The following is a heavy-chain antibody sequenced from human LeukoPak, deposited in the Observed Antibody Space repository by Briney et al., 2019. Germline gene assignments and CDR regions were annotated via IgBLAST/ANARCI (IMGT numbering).Heavy chain of an antibody. D-gene: IGHD3-22*01. CDR3: AKDQYDSSGYSYYFDY. CDR1: GFTFSDYY. CDR2: ISSSGSTI. Sequence: GGSLRLSCAASGFTFSDYYMSWIRQAPGKGLEWVSYISSSGSTIYYADSVKGRFTISRDNAKNSLYLQMNSLRAEDTALYYCAKDQYDSSGYSYYFDYWGQGTLVTVTS. J-gene: IGHJ4*02. V-gene: IGHV3-11*01.